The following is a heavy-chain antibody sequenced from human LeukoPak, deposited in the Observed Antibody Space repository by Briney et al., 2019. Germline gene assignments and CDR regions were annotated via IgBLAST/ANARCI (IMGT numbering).Heavy chain of an antibody. V-gene: IGHV3-21*01. CDR3: ARRGGYSYGPFDY. CDR2: ISSSSSYI. CDR1: GFTFSSYS. J-gene: IGHJ4*02. D-gene: IGHD5-18*01. Sequence: GGSLRLSCAASGFTFSSYSMNWVRQAPGKGLEWVSSISSSSSYIYYADSVKGRFTISRDNAKNSLYLQMNSLRAEDTAVYYCARRGGYSYGPFDYWGQGTLVTVSS.